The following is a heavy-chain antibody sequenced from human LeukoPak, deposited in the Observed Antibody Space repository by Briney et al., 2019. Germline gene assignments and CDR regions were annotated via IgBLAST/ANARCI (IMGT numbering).Heavy chain of an antibody. CDR2: IYTSGST. V-gene: IGHV4-61*02. CDR1: GGSISSGSYY. J-gene: IGHJ4*02. CDR3: ARGAYYYDSRGGFDY. Sequence: PSETLSLTCTVSGGSISSGSYYWSWIRQPAGKGLEWIGRIYTSGSTNYNPSLKSRVTISVDTSKNQFSPKLSSVTAADTAVYYCARGAYYYDSRGGFDYWGQGTLVTVSS. D-gene: IGHD3-22*01.